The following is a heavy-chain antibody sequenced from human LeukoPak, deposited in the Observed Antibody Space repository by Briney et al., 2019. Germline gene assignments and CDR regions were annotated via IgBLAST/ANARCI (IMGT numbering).Heavy chain of an antibody. J-gene: IGHJ3*02. Sequence: GGSLRLSCAASGFTVSSNYMSWVRQAPGKGLEWVSVIYGGGSTYYADSVKGRFTICRDNSKNPLYLQMNSLRAEDTAVYYCAREGGAHGGRAFDIWGQGTMVTVSS. CDR1: GFTVSSNY. V-gene: IGHV3-53*01. CDR2: IYGGGST. D-gene: IGHD3-10*01. CDR3: AREGGAHGGRAFDI.